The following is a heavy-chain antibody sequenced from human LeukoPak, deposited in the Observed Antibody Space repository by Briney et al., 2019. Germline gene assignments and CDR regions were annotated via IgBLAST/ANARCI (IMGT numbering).Heavy chain of an antibody. V-gene: IGHV4-39*07. D-gene: IGHD3-9*01. CDR2: IYYSGST. J-gene: IGHJ4*02. CDR1: GGSISSSSYY. CDR3: ARENLYGLNILTGYWMDY. Sequence: SETLSLTCTVSGGSISSSSYYWGWIRQPPGKGLEWIGSIYYSGSTYYNPSLKSRVTISVDTSKNQFSLKLSSVTAADTAVYYCARENLYGLNILTGYWMDYWGQGTLVTVSS.